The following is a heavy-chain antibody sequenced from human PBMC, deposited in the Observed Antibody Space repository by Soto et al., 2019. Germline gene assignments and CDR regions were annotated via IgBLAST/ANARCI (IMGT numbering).Heavy chain of an antibody. Sequence: SETLSLTCTVSGGSISSGDYYWSWIRQPPGKGLEWIGYIYYSGSTYYNPSLKSRVTISVDTSKNQFSLKLSSVTAADTAVYYCASTPDGSSSWPYYYGMDVWGQGTTVTVSS. CDR1: GGSISSGDYY. D-gene: IGHD6-13*01. J-gene: IGHJ6*02. V-gene: IGHV4-30-4*01. CDR2: IYYSGST. CDR3: ASTPDGSSSWPYYYGMDV.